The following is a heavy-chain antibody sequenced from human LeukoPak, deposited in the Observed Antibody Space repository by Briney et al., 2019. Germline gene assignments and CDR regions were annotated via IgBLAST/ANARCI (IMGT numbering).Heavy chain of an antibody. Sequence: GGSLRLSCATSGFTFSNYGMHWVRQAPGKGLEWVAVISYDGSNKYYADSVKGRFTISRDNSKNTLYLQMNSLRPEDAAVYYCANLPLWGQGTLVTVSS. CDR1: GFTFSNYG. CDR2: ISYDGSNK. V-gene: IGHV3-30*18. CDR3: ANLPL. J-gene: IGHJ4*02.